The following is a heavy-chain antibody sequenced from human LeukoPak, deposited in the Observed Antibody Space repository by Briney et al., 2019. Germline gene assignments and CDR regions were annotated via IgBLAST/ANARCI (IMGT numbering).Heavy chain of an antibody. CDR3: ARDSGWYFIDY. Sequence: GGSLRLSCAASGFTLSSYSMNWVRQAQGQGLEWVSSISSSSSYIYYADSVKGRFTISRDNAKNSLYLQMNSLRAEDTAVYYCARDSGWYFIDYWGQGTLVTVSS. V-gene: IGHV3-21*01. CDR2: ISSSSSYI. D-gene: IGHD6-19*01. CDR1: GFTLSSYS. J-gene: IGHJ4*02.